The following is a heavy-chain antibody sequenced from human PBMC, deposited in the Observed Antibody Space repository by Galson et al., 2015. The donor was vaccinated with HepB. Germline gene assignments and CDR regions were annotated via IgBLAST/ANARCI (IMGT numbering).Heavy chain of an antibody. J-gene: IGHJ4*02. V-gene: IGHV3-53*01. CDR1: GFTVSTNY. CDR2: IYSGGST. Sequence: SLRLSCAASGFTVSTNYMNWVRQAPGKGLEWVSVIYSGGSTYNADSLKGRFTISRDNSKNTLYLQMNSLRAEDTAVYYCAMGEYFDTSDYYSPADYWGQGTLVTVSS. D-gene: IGHD3-22*01. CDR3: AMGEYFDTSDYYSPADY.